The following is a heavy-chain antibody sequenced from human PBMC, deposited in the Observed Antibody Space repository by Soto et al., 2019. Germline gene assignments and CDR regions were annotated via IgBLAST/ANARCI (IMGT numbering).Heavy chain of an antibody. CDR2: ISYDGSNK. CDR1: GFTFSSYG. Sequence: GGSLRLSCAASGFTFSSYGMHWVRQAPGKGLEWVAVISYDGSNKYYADSVKGRFTIPRDNSKNTLYLQMNSLGAEDTAVYYCAKDIPRSSWSNYFDYWGQGTLVTVSS. D-gene: IGHD6-13*01. CDR3: AKDIPRSSWSNYFDY. V-gene: IGHV3-30*18. J-gene: IGHJ4*02.